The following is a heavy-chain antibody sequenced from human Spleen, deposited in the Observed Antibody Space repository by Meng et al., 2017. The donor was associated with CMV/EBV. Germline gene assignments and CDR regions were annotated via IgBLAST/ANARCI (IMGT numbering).Heavy chain of an antibody. CDR3: ARVGRTDEPLDY. CDR2: INSDGSST. Sequence: CAASGFTFSSYWMHWVRQAPGKGLVWVSRINSDGSSTSYADSVKGRFTISRDNAKNTLYLQMNSLRAEDTAVYYCARVGRTDEPLDYWGQGTLVTVSS. J-gene: IGHJ4*02. CDR1: GFTFSSYW. V-gene: IGHV3-74*01. D-gene: IGHD1-1*01.